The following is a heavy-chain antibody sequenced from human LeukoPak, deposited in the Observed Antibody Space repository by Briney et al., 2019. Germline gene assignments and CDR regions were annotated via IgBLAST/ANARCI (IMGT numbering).Heavy chain of an antibody. V-gene: IGHV4-39*07. J-gene: IGHJ1*01. CDR2: IYYSGST. D-gene: IGHD3-22*01. CDR3: ASTLINNDDTRPFQH. CDR1: GGSISSSSYY. Sequence: SETLSLTCIVSGGSISSSSYYWGWIRQPPGKGLEWIGSIYYSGSTYYNPSLKSRVTISVDTSKNQFSLRLSSVTAADTAVYYCASTLINNDDTRPFQHWGQGTLVTVSS.